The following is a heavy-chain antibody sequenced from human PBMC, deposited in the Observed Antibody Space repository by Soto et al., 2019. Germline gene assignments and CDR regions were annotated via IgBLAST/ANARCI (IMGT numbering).Heavy chain of an antibody. Sequence: EVPLVESGGGLVQPGGSLKLSCAASGFTFSGSAMHWVRQASGKGLEWVGRIRSKANSYATAYAASVKGRFTISRDDSKNTAYLQMNSLKTEDTAVYYCTVGYCSGGSCSIFQHWGQGTLVTVSS. CDR3: TVGYCSGGSCSIFQH. D-gene: IGHD2-15*01. CDR1: GFTFSGSA. CDR2: IRSKANSYAT. J-gene: IGHJ1*01. V-gene: IGHV3-73*02.